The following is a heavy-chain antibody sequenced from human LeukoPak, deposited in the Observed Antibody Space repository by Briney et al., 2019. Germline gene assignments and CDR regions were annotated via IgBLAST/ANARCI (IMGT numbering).Heavy chain of an antibody. CDR3: ARVGGGYTPLDYYYGMDV. V-gene: IGHV1-69*01. CDR1: GGTFSSYA. Sequence: SVKASCKASGGTFSSYAISWVRQAPGQGLEWMGGIIPIFGTANYAQKFQGRVTITADESTSTAYMELSSLRSEDTAVYYCARVGGGYTPLDYYYGMDVWGQGTTVTVSS. J-gene: IGHJ6*02. CDR2: IIPIFGTA. D-gene: IGHD3-16*02.